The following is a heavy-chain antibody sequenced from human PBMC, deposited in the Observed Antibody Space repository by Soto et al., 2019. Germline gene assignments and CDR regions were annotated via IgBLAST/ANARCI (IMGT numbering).Heavy chain of an antibody. V-gene: IGHV4-61*01. CDR3: TIESTRYGMDV. J-gene: IGHJ6*02. CDR1: GASVYRGNYF. Sequence: QVQLQESGPGLVKPSETLSLTCTVSGASVYRGNYFWTWVRQPPGKGLEWVGFISYSGSTNYNPSLKSRVTISVDTSKNQFSLKLNSVTAADTATYYCTIESTRYGMDVWGQGTTVTVSS. CDR2: ISYSGST.